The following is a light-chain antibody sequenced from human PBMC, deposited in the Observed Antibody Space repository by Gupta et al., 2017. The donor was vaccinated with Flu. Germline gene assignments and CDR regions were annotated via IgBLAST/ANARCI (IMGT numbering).Light chain of an antibody. J-gene: IGLJ2*01. CDR1: SLRSYY. CDR3: SSSRGNNVV. Sequence: SFELTQDPAVSVASGQTITITCQGASLRSYYANWYHQKPGQAPVLVIYAKNKRPSGIPDRFSGSGSGNTASLTITGAQAEDEADFYCSSSRGNNVVFGGGTKLTVL. CDR2: AKN. V-gene: IGLV3-19*01.